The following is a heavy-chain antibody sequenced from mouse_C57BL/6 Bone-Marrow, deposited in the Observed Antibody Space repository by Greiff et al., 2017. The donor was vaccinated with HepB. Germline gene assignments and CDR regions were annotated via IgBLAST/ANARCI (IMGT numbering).Heavy chain of an antibody. J-gene: IGHJ4*01. D-gene: IGHD1-1*01. CDR3: TKGHYYGSSHYDAMDY. CDR2: IRLKSDNYAT. CDR1: GFTFSNYW. V-gene: IGHV6-3*01. Sequence: EVHLVESGGGLVQPGGSMKLSCVASGFTFSNYWMNWVRQSPEKGLEWVAQIRLKSDNYATHYAESVTGRFTISRDDSKSSVYLQMNNLRAEDTGMYYCTKGHYYGSSHYDAMDYWGQGTSVTVSA.